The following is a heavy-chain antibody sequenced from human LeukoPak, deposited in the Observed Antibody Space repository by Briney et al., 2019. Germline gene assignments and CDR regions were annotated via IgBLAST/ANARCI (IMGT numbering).Heavy chain of an antibody. CDR2: IYYSGST. V-gene: IGHV4-39*01. J-gene: IGHJ6*03. CDR3: ARHGCTSTSCRLYYYYYYYMDV. D-gene: IGHD2-2*01. CDR1: GGSISSSSYY. Sequence: SETLSLTCNVSGGSISSSSYYWGWIRQPPGKGLEWIGSIYYSGSTHYNPSLKSRVTISVDTSKNQFSLNLSSVTAADTAIYYCARHGCTSTSCRLYYYYYYYMDVWGKGTTVTISS.